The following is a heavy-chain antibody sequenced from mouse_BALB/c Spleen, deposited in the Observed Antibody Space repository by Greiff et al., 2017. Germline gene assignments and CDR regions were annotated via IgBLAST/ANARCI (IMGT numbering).Heavy chain of an antibody. CDR2: IRSKSNNYAT. V-gene: IGHV10-1*02. J-gene: IGHJ4*01. CDR3: VRGGGYDYAMDY. D-gene: IGHD2-14*01. CDR1: GFTFNTYA. Sequence: EVQRVESGGGLVQPKGSLKLSCAASGFTFNTYAMNWVRQAPGKGLEWVARIRSKSNNYATYYADSVKDRFTISRDDSQSMLYLQMNNLKTEDTAMYYCVRGGGYDYAMDYWGQGTSVTVSS.